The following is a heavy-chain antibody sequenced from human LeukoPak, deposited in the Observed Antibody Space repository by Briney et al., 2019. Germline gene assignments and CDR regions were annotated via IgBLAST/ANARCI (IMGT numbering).Heavy chain of an antibody. CDR1: GGSISSYY. V-gene: IGHV4-59*01. CDR2: IYYSGST. D-gene: IGHD6-13*01. CDR3: ARGGSSSSLNHFDY. Sequence: PPETLSHTRNVSGGSISSYYWSWIRQPPGKGLEWSGYIYYSGSTNYNPSLESRVTISVDTSKNQLSLKLTSVTAADTAVYYCARGGSSSSLNHFDYWGQGTLVTVSS. J-gene: IGHJ4*02.